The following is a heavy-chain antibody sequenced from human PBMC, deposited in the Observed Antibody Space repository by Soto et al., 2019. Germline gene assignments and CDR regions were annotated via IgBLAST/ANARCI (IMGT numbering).Heavy chain of an antibody. V-gene: IGHV3-21*06. CDR1: GFTFSSFD. D-gene: IGHD4-17*01. J-gene: IGHJ4*02. Sequence: PGGSMRLSCATSGFTFSSFDMDWVSQAPGKGLEWVSSIHRASTYIYYADSVRGRFTISRDNAKSSLYLQMNSLTVEDTAVYYCARRAVTTYHFFDYWGQGALVTVSS. CDR2: IHRASTYI. CDR3: ARRAVTTYHFFDY.